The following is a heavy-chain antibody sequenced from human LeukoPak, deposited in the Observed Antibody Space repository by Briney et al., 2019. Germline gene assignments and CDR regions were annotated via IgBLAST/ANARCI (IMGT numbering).Heavy chain of an antibody. CDR2: MNPNSGNT. CDR3: ARDLRITIFGVVISNWFDP. V-gene: IGHV1-8*01. D-gene: IGHD3-3*01. CDR1: GYTFTSYD. Sequence: VSVKVSCKASGYTFTSYDINWVRQATGQGLEWMGWMNPNSGNTGYAQKFQGRVTMTRNTSISTAYMELSSLRSDDTAVYYCARDLRITIFGVVISNWFDPWGQGTLVTVSS. J-gene: IGHJ5*02.